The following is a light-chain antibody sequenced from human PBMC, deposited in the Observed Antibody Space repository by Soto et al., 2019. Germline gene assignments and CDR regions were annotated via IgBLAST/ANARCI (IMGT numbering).Light chain of an antibody. CDR2: EVS. V-gene: IGLV2-14*01. CDR3: YSYTSKLTGV. CDR1: SSDVGGYNY. Sequence: QSALTQPASVSGSPGQSITISCTGTSSDVGGYNYVSWYQQHPGKAPKLIIYEVSNRPSGVSNRFSGSKSGNTASLTISGLQLADEADYHCYSYTSKLTGVFGTGTKLTVL. J-gene: IGLJ1*01.